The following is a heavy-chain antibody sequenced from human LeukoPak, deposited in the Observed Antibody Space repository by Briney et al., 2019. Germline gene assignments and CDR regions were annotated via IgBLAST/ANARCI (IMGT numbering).Heavy chain of an antibody. CDR1: GGTFSSYA. CDR3: ARDFGVVIGIEFDP. Sequence: SVKVSCKASGGTFSSYAISWVRQAPGQGLEWMGGIIPIFGTANYTQKFQGRVTITADESTSTAYMELSSLRSEDTAVYYCARDFGVVIGIEFDPWGQGTLVTVSS. CDR2: IIPIFGTA. D-gene: IGHD3-3*01. J-gene: IGHJ5*02. V-gene: IGHV1-69*13.